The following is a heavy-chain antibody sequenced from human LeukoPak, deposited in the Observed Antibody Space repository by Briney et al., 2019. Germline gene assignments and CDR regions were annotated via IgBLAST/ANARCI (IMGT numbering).Heavy chain of an antibody. CDR3: ARDLGRYFDWFDRENDY. V-gene: IGHV3-30-3*01. J-gene: IGHJ4*02. CDR1: GFTFSSYA. D-gene: IGHD3-9*01. CDR2: ISYDGSNK. Sequence: GGSLRLSCAASGFTFSSYAMHWVRQAPGKGLEWVAVISYDGSNKYYADSVKGRFTISRDNSKNTLYLQMNSLRAEDTAVHYCARDLGRYFDWFDRENDYWGQGTLVTVSS.